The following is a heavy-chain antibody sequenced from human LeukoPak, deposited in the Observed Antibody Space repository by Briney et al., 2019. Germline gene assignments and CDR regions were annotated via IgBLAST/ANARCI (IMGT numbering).Heavy chain of an antibody. CDR2: IYYSGST. CDR1: GGSISNYY. V-gene: IGHV4-59*01. Sequence: SETLSLTCTASGGSISNYYWSWIRQPPGKGLEWIGYIYYSGSTNYNPSLNSRVTISVDTSKNQFSLKLSSVTAADTAVYYCARGPHFDSWGQGTLVTVSS. CDR3: ARGPHFDS. J-gene: IGHJ4*02.